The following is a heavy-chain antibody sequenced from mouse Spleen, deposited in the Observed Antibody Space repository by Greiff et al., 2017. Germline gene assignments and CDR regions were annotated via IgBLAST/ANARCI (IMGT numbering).Heavy chain of an antibody. Sequence: QVQLQQPGAELVRPGTSVKLSCKASGYTFTSYWMHWVKQRPGQGLEWIGVIDPSDSYTNYNQKFKGKATLTVDTSSSTAYMQLSSLTSEDSAVYYCARSHYYDGREPFWYFDVWGAGTTVTVSS. D-gene: IGHD1-1*01. J-gene: IGHJ1*01. CDR3: ARSHYYDGREPFWYFDV. CDR1: GYTFTSYW. V-gene: IGHV1-59*01. CDR2: IDPSDSYT.